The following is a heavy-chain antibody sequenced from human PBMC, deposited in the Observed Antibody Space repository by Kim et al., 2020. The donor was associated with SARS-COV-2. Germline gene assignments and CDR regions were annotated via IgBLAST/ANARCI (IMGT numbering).Heavy chain of an antibody. CDR3: ARVGRFPGAAGGETIDY. CDR2: IYYSGST. V-gene: IGHV4-59*01. CDR1: GGSISSYY. J-gene: IGHJ4*02. Sequence: SETLSLTCTVSGGSISSYYWSWIRQPPGKGLEWIGYIYYSGSTNYNPSLKSRVTISVDTSKNQFSLKLSSVTAADTAVYYCARVGRFPGAAGGETIDYWGQGTLVTVSS. D-gene: IGHD3-16*01.